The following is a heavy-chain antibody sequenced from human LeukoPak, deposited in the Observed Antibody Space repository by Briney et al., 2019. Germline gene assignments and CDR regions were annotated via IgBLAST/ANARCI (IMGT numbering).Heavy chain of an antibody. Sequence: GSSVKVSCKASGDTFTTYAIIWVRQAPGQGLEWMGGIIPMFGTPNYAQRLQGRVTITADESTGTAYMELSSLRSEDTAMYYCARVHDSSGYYYVPLHYWGQGTLVTVSS. CDR3: ARVHDSSGYYYVPLHY. CDR1: GDTFTTYA. CDR2: IIPMFGTP. J-gene: IGHJ4*02. D-gene: IGHD3-22*01. V-gene: IGHV1-69*01.